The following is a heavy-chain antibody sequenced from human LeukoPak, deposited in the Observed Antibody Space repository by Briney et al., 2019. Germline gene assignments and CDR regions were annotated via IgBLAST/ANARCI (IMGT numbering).Heavy chain of an antibody. Sequence: GGSLRLSCAASGFTFSSYSMNWVRQAPGKGLGWVSSISSSSGYIYYADSVKGRFTISRDNAKNSLYLQMNSLRAEDTAVYYCAELGITMIGGVWGKGTTVTISS. J-gene: IGHJ6*04. CDR3: AELGITMIGGV. D-gene: IGHD3-10*02. V-gene: IGHV3-21*01. CDR2: ISSSSGYI. CDR1: GFTFSSYS.